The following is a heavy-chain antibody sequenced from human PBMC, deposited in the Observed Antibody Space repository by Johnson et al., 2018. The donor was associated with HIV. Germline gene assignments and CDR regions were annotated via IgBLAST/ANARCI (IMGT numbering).Heavy chain of an antibody. D-gene: IGHD6-19*01. CDR2: ISASGAST. Sequence: EQLVESGGGLAQPGGYLRLSCAASGITFRSYLLTWVRQAPGKGLEWVSHISASGASTYYADSVEGRFTISRDDSKNMLYLQMNSLRAEDTAVYYCAKGMEQWLLLGGFHIWGQGTMVTVSS. CDR3: AKGMEQWLLLGGFHI. J-gene: IGHJ3*02. CDR1: GITFRSYL. V-gene: IGHV3-23*04.